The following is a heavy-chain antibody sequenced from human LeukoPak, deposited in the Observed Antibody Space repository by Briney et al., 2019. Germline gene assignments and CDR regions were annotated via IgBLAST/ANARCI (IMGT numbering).Heavy chain of an antibody. D-gene: IGHD5-18*01. CDR3: ARVRGYNHGYIY. CDR2: INSDGSST. Sequence: GGSLSLSCAASGFTFSSYWMHWVRQAPGKGLVWVSRINSDGSSTNYADSVKGRFTISRDNAKNTLYQQMNRLRAEDTAVYYCARVRGYNHGYIYWGQGTLVTVSS. J-gene: IGHJ4*02. CDR1: GFTFSSYW. V-gene: IGHV3-74*01.